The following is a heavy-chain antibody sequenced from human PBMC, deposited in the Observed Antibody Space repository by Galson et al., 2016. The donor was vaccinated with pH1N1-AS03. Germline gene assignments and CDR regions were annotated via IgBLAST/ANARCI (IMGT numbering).Heavy chain of an antibody. CDR3: ARDRGWNYGGLDL. CDR2: IGTSSTYI. J-gene: IGHJ5*02. V-gene: IGHV3-21*01. Sequence: SLRLSCAASGFIFSAYPMNWVRQAPGKGLEWVSFIGTSSTYIYYANSVKGRFTISRDNMKKSLYLQLNSLRAEDTGIYSCARDRGWNYGGLDLWGQGTLVTVSS. CDR1: GFIFSAYP. D-gene: IGHD1-7*01.